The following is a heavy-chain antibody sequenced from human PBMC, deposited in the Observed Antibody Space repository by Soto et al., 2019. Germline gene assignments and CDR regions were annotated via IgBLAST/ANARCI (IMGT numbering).Heavy chain of an antibody. CDR1: GFSLTSPGMC. D-gene: IGHD1-20*01. CDR2: IERDDDDK. CDR3: ARSIRGPRRFNGMVV. V-gene: IGHV2-70*13. J-gene: IGHJ6*02. Sequence: SGPTLVNPTETLTLTCTFSGFSLTSPGMCVSWIRQPPGKALEWLALIERDDDDKYYSTSLKTRLTISKDTRKNQVVLTMANMDPADTGTYYCARSIRGPRRFNGMVVWGQGTTVTVSS.